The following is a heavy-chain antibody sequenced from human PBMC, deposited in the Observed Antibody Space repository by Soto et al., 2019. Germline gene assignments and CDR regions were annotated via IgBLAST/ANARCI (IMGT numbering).Heavy chain of an antibody. CDR1: GFTFSRYT. CDR2: TSYDGSTK. D-gene: IGHD4-17*01. Sequence: QVQLVESGGGVVQPGRSLRLSCAASGFTFSRYTMHWVRQAPGKGLEWVAVTSYDGSTKYYADSLKGRFTISRDNNNNKLFLQVNSLRAEDTAVYYCAKDGGFDYGFWYFDHWGRGTLVTVSS. CDR3: AKDGGFDYGFWYFDH. J-gene: IGHJ2*01. V-gene: IGHV3-30-3*01.